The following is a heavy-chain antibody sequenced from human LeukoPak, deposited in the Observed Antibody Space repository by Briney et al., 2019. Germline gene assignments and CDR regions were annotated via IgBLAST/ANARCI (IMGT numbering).Heavy chain of an antibody. Sequence: SETLSLTCTVSGGSISSYYWSWIRQPAGKGLEWIGRIYTSGSTNYNPSLKSRVTMSADTSKNQFSLKLSSVTAADTAVYYCARTDYGDYESGYYFDYWGQGTLVTVSS. J-gene: IGHJ4*02. CDR2: IYTSGST. CDR3: ARTDYGDYESGYYFDY. CDR1: GGSISSYY. V-gene: IGHV4-4*07. D-gene: IGHD4-17*01.